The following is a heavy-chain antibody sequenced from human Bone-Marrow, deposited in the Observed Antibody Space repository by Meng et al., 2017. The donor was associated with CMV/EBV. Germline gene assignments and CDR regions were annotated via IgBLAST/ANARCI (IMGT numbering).Heavy chain of an antibody. CDR3: ARGQKADY. J-gene: IGHJ4*02. CDR2: IKQDGSEK. V-gene: IGHV3-7*04. CDR1: GFTFSSCW. Sequence: GESLKISCAASGFTFSSCWMSWVRQAPGKGLEWVANIKQDGSEKYYVDSVKGRFTISRDNAKNSLYLQMNSLRAEETAVYYCARGQKADYWGQGTLVTVSS.